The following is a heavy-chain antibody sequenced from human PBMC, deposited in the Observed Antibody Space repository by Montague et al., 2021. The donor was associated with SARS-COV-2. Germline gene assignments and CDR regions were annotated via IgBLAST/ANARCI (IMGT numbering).Heavy chain of an antibody. V-gene: IGHV4-39*01. J-gene: IGHJ5*02. CDR1: GDSIRSSGYY. CDR3: ARLGFVELWLNLGWFDP. D-gene: IGHD3-16*02. CDR2: VYYSGST. Sequence: SETLSLTCSVSGDSIRSSGYYWGWIRQPPGKGLEWIGTVYYSGSTNYNPSLKSQVTMPVDTSKNQFSLELRSVTAADTAVYYCARLGFVELWLNLGWFDPWGQGTLVTVSS.